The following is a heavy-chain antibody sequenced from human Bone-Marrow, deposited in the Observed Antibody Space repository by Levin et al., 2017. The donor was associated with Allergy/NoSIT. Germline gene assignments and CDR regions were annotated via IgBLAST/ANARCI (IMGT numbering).Heavy chain of an antibody. D-gene: IGHD2-15*01. V-gene: IGHV3-23*01. CDR1: GFIFSSYA. CDR2: ISGSGSGT. Sequence: PGGSLRLSCAASGFIFSSYAMNWVRQAPGKGLEWVSGISGSGSGTDYADSVKGRFTISRDNSNNTLSLEMNSLRAEDTAIYYCAKTVMICNGGSCYSGFDSWGQGTLVTVSS. J-gene: IGHJ4*02. CDR3: AKTVMICNGGSCYSGFDS.